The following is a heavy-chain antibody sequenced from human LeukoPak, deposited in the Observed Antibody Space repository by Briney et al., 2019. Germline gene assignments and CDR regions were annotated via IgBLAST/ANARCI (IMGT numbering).Heavy chain of an antibody. V-gene: IGHV4-31*03. D-gene: IGHD3-9*01. J-gene: IGHJ5*02. Sequence: SQTLSLTCTVSGGSISSGGYYWSWIRQHPGKGLEWIGYIYYSGSTYYNPSLKSRVTISVDTSKNQFSLKLSSVTAADTAVYYCARNLYYDILTGYYTLNWFDPWGQGTLVTVPS. CDR1: GGSISSGGYY. CDR3: ARNLYYDILTGYYTLNWFDP. CDR2: IYYSGST.